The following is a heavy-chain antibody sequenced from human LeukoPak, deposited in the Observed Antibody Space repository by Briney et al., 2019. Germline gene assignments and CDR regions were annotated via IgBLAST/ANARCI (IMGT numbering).Heavy chain of an antibody. CDR3: ARYPHCGGDCYLYRFDY. Sequence: VASVKVSCKPSGYTFTIYYMHWVRQAPGQGLEWMGIINPSGGSTSYAQNFQGRVTMTRDTYTSTVYMELSSLRSEDTAVYYCARYPHCGGDCYLYRFDYWGQGTLVTVSS. D-gene: IGHD2-21*02. J-gene: IGHJ4*02. CDR2: INPSGGST. CDR1: GYTFTIYY. V-gene: IGHV1-46*01.